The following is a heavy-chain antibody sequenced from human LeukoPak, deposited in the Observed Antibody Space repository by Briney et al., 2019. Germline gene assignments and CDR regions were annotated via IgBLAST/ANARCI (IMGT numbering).Heavy chain of an antibody. CDR3: ARGEFYYYL. V-gene: IGHV1-18*04. J-gene: IGHJ5*02. D-gene: IGHD3-16*01. CDR2: ISTFNGYT. CDR1: GYIFTSNS. Sequence: VASVSVSCKPSGYIFTSNSITWVRQAPGQQLEWMGWISTFNGYTKYAQNLQGRVTMTRDTSTRTVYLEMRNLRSDDTSVYFCARGEFYYYLWAQGTLVTVSS.